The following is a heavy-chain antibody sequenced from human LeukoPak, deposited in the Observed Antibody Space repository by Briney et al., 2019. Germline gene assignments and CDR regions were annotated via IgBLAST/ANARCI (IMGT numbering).Heavy chain of an antibody. CDR3: ARGVSSGWYGGNWFDP. D-gene: IGHD6-19*01. J-gene: IGHJ5*02. V-gene: IGHV1-2*02. CDR1: GYTFTGYY. Sequence: ASVKVSCKASGYTFTGYYMHWVRQAPGQGLEWMGWINPNSGGTNYAQKFQGRVTMTRDTSISTAYMELSRLRSDDTAVYYCARGVSSGWYGGNWFDPWGQGTLATVSS. CDR2: INPNSGGT.